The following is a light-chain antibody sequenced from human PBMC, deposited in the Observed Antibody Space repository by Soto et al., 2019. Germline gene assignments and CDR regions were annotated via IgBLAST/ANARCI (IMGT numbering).Light chain of an antibody. J-gene: IGLJ1*01. CDR3: SSYTSNSTYV. Sequence: QSALTQPASVSGSPGQSITISCTGTSSDVSRYNYVSWYQQHPGKVPKLMIYEVSNRPSGVSNRFSGSKSGNTASLTISGLQAEDEADYYCSSYTSNSTYVFGTGTKVTV. V-gene: IGLV2-14*01. CDR1: SSDVSRYNY. CDR2: EVS.